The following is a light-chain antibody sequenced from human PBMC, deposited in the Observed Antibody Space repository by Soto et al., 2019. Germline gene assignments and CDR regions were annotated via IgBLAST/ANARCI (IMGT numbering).Light chain of an antibody. CDR1: QDIRND. CDR2: AAS. CDR3: LQNYNYPWT. V-gene: IGKV1-6*01. Sequence: AIQMTQFPSSLSASVRDRVTVTCRASQDIRNDLGWYQQKPGKAPKLLIYAASSLQSGVPSRFSGSGSGTQFTLTISSLQPEDVATYYCLQNYNYPWTFGQGTKVESK. J-gene: IGKJ1*01.